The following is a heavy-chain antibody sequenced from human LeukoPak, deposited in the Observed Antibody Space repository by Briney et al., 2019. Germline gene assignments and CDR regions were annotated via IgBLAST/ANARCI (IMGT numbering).Heavy chain of an antibody. D-gene: IGHD2-21*02. V-gene: IGHV3-7*03. Sequence: GGSLRLSCVASGLTVSNHWMSWVRQAPGKGLEWVANIREERGQEYYVDSVKGRFTISRDNSKNTLYLQMNSLRAEDTAVYYCARASLGDSYSYWGQGTLVTVSS. CDR1: GLTVSNHW. J-gene: IGHJ4*02. CDR3: ARASLGDSYSY. CDR2: IREERGQE.